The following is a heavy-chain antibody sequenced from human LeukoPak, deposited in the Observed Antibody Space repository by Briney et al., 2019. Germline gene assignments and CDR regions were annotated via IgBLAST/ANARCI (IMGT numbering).Heavy chain of an antibody. CDR3: ARGGGGDIVVVPAALDY. V-gene: IGHV1-58*01. CDR2: IVVGSGNT. Sequence: SVKVSCKASGFTFTSSAVQWVRQARGQRLEWIGWIVVGSGNTNYAQKFQERVTMTTDTSTSTAYMELRSLRSDDTAVYYCARGGGGDIVVVPAALDYWGQGTLVTASS. J-gene: IGHJ4*02. CDR1: GFTFTSSA. D-gene: IGHD2-2*01.